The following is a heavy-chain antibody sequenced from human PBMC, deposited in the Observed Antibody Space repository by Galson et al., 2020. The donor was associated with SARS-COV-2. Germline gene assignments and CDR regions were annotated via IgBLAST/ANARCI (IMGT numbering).Heavy chain of an antibody. D-gene: IGHD3-16*01. V-gene: IGHV5-51*01. CDR1: GYTFANHW. Sequence: GESLKISCRGSGYTFANHWIAWVRQMPWKGLEWIGIIYPGDSQTAYSPSFQGQVTISADESTSTAYLQWRSLKASDTAIYYCTRRRDDYNWGVYYLDHWGQGTLATVSS. CDR3: TRRRDDYNWGVYYLDH. J-gene: IGHJ4*02. CDR2: IYPGDSQT.